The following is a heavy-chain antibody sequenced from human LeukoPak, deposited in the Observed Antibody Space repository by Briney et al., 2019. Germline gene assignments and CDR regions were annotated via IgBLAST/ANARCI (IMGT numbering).Heavy chain of an antibody. J-gene: IGHJ4*02. V-gene: IGHV3-23*01. D-gene: IGHD3-10*01. CDR2: INYSGGVT. Sequence: GGSLRLSCAASGFTFSSYAMGWVRQAPGKGLEWVSSINYSGGVTYYADSVKGRFTISRDNSKNMLFLQMYSLRAEDTAVYFCAKDRVPASRSYYRGAFDYWGQGTLVPVSS. CDR1: GFTFSSYA. CDR3: AKDRVPASRSYYRGAFDY.